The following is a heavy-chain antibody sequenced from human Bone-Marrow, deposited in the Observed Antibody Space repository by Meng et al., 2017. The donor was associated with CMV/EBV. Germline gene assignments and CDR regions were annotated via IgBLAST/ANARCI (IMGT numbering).Heavy chain of an antibody. V-gene: IGHV4-34*01. D-gene: IGHD3-16*01. Sequence: SETLSLTCAVYGGSFSGYYWSWIRQPPGKGLEWIGEINHSGSTNYNPSLKSRVTISVDTSKNQFSLKLSSVTAADTAVYYCARGRGLSLRPFDLWGRGTLVTVSS. CDR1: GGSFSGYY. CDR3: ARGRGLSLRPFDL. J-gene: IGHJ2*01. CDR2: INHSGST.